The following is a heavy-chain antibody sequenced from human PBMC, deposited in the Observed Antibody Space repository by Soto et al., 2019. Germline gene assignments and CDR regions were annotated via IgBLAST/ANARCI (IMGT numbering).Heavy chain of an antibody. D-gene: IGHD2-8*02. Sequence: EVQLVESGGGLVQPGGSLRLSCAASGFTFSTYDMHWVRQAPGKGLEWVSAIGTQHDAYYPDSVKGRFTISRENAKNSLYLQMNSLRAGDPAVYYCARQASYWHGGGGWFDPWGQGTLVTVSS. CDR3: ARQASYWHGGGGWFDP. CDR1: GFTFSTYD. CDR2: IGTQHDA. J-gene: IGHJ5*02. V-gene: IGHV3-13*01.